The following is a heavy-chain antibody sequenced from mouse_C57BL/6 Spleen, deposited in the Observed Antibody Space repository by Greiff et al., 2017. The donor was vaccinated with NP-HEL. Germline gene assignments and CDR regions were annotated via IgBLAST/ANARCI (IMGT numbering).Heavy chain of an antibody. CDR1: GYAFSSYW. Sequence: QVQLQQSGAELVKPGASVKISCKASGYAFSSYWMNWVKQRPGKGLEWIGQIYPGDGDANYNGKFKGKATLTADKSSSTAYMQLSSLTSEDSAVYFCARRGRGVYGNRTGYFDYWGQGTTLTVSS. CDR2: IYPGDGDA. J-gene: IGHJ2*01. V-gene: IGHV1-80*01. D-gene: IGHD2-1*01. CDR3: ARRGRGVYGNRTGYFDY.